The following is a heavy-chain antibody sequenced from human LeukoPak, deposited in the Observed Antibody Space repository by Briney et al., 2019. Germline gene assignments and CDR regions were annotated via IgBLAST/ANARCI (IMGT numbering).Heavy chain of an antibody. Sequence: PGGTLRLSCAASGFTFSGFAMSWIRQAPGKGLEWVSSISRSGESTFYADSVRGRFTISRDNSKNTVSLQMESLRAEDTALYYCARDRDFLGSGWSNSFDYWGQGTLVTVSS. CDR2: ISRSGEST. D-gene: IGHD6-19*01. CDR1: GFTFSGFA. J-gene: IGHJ4*02. V-gene: IGHV3-23*01. CDR3: ARDRDFLGSGWSNSFDY.